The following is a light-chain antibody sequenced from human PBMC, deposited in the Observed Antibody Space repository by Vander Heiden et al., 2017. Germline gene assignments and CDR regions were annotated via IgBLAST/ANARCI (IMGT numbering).Light chain of an antibody. CDR3: MQGKHWPHT. CDR1: QRRVNRDGNTY. V-gene: IGKV2-30*01. CDR2: NGA. J-gene: IGKJ2*01. Sequence: GVMAQSPLSLPVILGQPASISCRSRQRRVNRDGNTYLKGLQQRTAQSARRLINNGANRDSGGPERCSGSGSGTDVTMKISRVEADDVGVYYCMQGKHWPHTFGQGTKLEIK.